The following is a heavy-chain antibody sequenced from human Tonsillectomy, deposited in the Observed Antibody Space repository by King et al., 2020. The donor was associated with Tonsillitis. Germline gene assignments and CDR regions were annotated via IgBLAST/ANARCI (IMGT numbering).Heavy chain of an antibody. V-gene: IGHV3-23*03. D-gene: IGHD6-13*01. CDR2: IYGGGFNT. J-gene: IGHJ1*01. CDR1: KFTFSYYA. CDR3: AKDVPYTVAAAACQH. Sequence: VQLVESGGGLVQPGGSLRLSCAASKFTFSYYAMSWVRQAPGKGLEWVSVIYGGGFNTYYADSVKGRFTISRDNSKSTLYLQMNSLRAEDTAVYYCAKDVPYTVAAAACQHGGQGTLVTVSS.